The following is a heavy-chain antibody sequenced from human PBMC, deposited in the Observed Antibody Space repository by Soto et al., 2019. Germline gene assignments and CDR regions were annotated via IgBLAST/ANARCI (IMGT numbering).Heavy chain of an antibody. CDR3: ARYIPGVSYYGMDV. V-gene: IGHV3-23*01. J-gene: IGHJ6*02. CDR1: GFTFSSYA. Sequence: EVQLLESGGGLVQPGGSLRLSCAASGFTFSSYAMKWVRQAPGKGLEWVSLIGESGNTTYYADSVKGRFTISRDNSGNTMFLEMYSLRAEDTAVYYCARYIPGVSYYGMDVWGQGTTVTVSS. CDR2: IGESGNTT. D-gene: IGHD2-2*01.